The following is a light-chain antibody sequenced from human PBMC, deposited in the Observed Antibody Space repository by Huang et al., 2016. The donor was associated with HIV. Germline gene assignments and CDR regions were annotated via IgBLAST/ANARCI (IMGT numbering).Light chain of an antibody. CDR2: AAS. V-gene: IGKV3-15*01. Sequence: ETLMTQSPVTLSVSPGDRASLSCRSSQMVSSHLAWYQQKPGQAPRLLIYAASTRATGVPARFSGIGAGTEFTLTISTLQSEDSAVYYCQQYNDFRSTFGPGTRVEIK. CDR1: QMVSSH. J-gene: IGKJ3*01. CDR3: QQYNDFRST.